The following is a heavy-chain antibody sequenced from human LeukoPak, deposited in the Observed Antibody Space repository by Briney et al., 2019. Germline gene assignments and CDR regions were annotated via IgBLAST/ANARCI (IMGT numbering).Heavy chain of an antibody. Sequence: SETLSLTCTVSGGIISSGGYYWSWIRQHPGKGLEWIGYIYYSGSTYYNPSLKSRVTISVDTSKNQFSLKLSSVTAADTAVYYCARAVEYYDFWSGHRWFDPWGQGTLVTVSS. CDR1: GGIISSGGYY. J-gene: IGHJ5*02. V-gene: IGHV4-31*03. D-gene: IGHD3-3*01. CDR2: IYYSGST. CDR3: ARAVEYYDFWSGHRWFDP.